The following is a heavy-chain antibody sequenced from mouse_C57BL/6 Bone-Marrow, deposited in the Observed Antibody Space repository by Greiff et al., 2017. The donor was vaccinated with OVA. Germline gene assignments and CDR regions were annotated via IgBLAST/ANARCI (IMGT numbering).Heavy chain of an antibody. CDR2: ISNGGGST. V-gene: IGHV5-12*01. Sequence: EVQLVESGGGLVQPGGSLKLSCAASGFTFSDYYMYWVRQTPEKRLEWVAYISNGGGSTYYPDTVKGRFPISRDNAKNTLYLQMNRLKSEDTAMYYCARRGVTTGYFDYWGQGTTLTVSS. CDR1: GFTFSDYY. J-gene: IGHJ2*01. D-gene: IGHD2-12*01. CDR3: ARRGVTTGYFDY.